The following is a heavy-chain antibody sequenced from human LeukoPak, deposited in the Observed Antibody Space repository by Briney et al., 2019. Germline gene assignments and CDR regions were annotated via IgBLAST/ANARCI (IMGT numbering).Heavy chain of an antibody. CDR2: INPNSGGT. V-gene: IGHV1-2*02. J-gene: IGHJ3*02. CDR3: ARAIIGYCSGGSCYSFDI. D-gene: IGHD2-15*01. CDR1: GYTFTGYY. Sequence: ASVKVSCKASGYTFTGYYMHWVRQAPGQRLEWMGWINPNSGGTNYAQKFQGRVTMTRDTSISTAYMELSRLRSDDTAVYYCARAIIGYCSGGSCYSFDIWGQGTMVTVSS.